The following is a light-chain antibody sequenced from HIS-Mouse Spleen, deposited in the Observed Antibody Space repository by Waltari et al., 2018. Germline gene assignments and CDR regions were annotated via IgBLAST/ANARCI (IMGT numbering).Light chain of an antibody. Sequence: QSVLTQPPSASGTPGQRVTISCSGSSSNIGSNYVYWYQQLPGTAPKLLIYRKNTLPSGVPDRFSGSKSGTSASLAISGLRSDDEADYYCAAWDDSLSGPVFGGGTKLTVL. CDR2: RKN. CDR1: SSNIGSNY. J-gene: IGLJ3*02. V-gene: IGLV1-47*01. CDR3: AAWDDSLSGPV.